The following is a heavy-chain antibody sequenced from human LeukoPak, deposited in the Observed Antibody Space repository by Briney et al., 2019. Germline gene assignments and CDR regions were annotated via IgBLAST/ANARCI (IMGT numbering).Heavy chain of an antibody. J-gene: IGHJ3*02. CDR3: ATDLYYYDSSGQRGATPPNAFDI. V-gene: IGHV1-69*04. CDR2: IIPILGIA. D-gene: IGHD3-22*01. CDR1: GGTFSSYA. Sequence: GASVKVSCKASGGTFSSYAISWVRQAPGQGLEWMGRIIPILGIANYAQKFQGRVTITADKSTSTAYMELSSLRSEDTAVYYCATDLYYYDSSGQRGATPPNAFDIWGQGTMVTVSS.